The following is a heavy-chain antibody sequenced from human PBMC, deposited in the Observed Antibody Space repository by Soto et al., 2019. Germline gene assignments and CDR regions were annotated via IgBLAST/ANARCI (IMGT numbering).Heavy chain of an antibody. V-gene: IGHV1-2*04. CDR3: ARGSRIAVAGNPFSDY. Sequence: ASVKVSCKASGYIFTGYYMHWVRQAPGQGLEWKGWINPSSGDTNYAQKFQGWVTMTRDTSISTGYMELSRLTFDDTAVYYCARGSRIAVAGNPFSDYWGQGTLVTVSS. D-gene: IGHD6-19*01. J-gene: IGHJ4*02. CDR2: INPSSGDT. CDR1: GYIFTGYY.